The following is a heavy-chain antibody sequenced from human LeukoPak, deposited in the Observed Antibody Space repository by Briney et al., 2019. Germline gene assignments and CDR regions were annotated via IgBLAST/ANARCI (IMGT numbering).Heavy chain of an antibody. D-gene: IGHD6-19*01. Sequence: GGSLRPSCAASGPSFSSNWMSWFRQAPGKGLEWVAHIKPDGSETYYVDSVKGRFTIARDNAKNSVYLQMYSLRVDDTAVYYCATAVSVAGDSWGQGTLVTVSS. CDR2: IKPDGSET. J-gene: IGHJ5*01. CDR3: ATAVSVAGDS. V-gene: IGHV3-7*01. CDR1: GPSFSSNW.